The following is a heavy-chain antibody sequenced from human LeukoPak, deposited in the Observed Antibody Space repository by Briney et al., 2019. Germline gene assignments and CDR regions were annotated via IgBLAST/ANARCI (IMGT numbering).Heavy chain of an antibody. CDR1: GFTFSSYS. D-gene: IGHD5-18*01. CDR3: ARVQETWIQLWPTDY. CDR2: ISSSSSYI. Sequence: GGSLRLSCAASGFTFSSYSMNWVRKAPGKGLEWVSSISSSSSYIYYADSVKGRFTISRDNAKNSLYLQMNSLRAEDTAVYYCARVQETWIQLWPTDYWGQGTLVTVSS. V-gene: IGHV3-21*01. J-gene: IGHJ4*02.